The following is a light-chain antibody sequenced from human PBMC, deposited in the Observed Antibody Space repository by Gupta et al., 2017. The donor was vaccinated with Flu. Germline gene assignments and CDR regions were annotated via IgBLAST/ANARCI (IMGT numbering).Light chain of an antibody. CDR3: QQYSRDPEN. Sequence: DIQMTQSPSALSASVGDRVTITCRASHSISNWLAWYQQKPGKAPKVLIYKASSLESGVPSRFSGSGSGTEFTLTISSLQADDVATYYCQQYSRDPENFGQGTKLEVK. V-gene: IGKV1-5*03. CDR2: KAS. CDR1: HSISNW. J-gene: IGKJ2*01.